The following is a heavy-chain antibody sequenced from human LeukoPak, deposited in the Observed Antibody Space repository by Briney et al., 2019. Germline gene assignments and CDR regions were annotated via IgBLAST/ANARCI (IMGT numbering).Heavy chain of an antibody. CDR3: ARGYCSSTSCFGRLGWNWFDP. J-gene: IGHJ5*02. CDR1: GYTFTSYG. D-gene: IGHD2-2*01. V-gene: IGHV1-18*01. Sequence: ASVTVSCKASGYTFTSYGISWVRQAPGQGLEWMGWISAYNGNTNYAQKLQGRVTMTTDTSTSTAYMELRSLRSDDTAVYYCARGYCSSTSCFGRLGWNWFDPWGQGTLVTVSS. CDR2: ISAYNGNT.